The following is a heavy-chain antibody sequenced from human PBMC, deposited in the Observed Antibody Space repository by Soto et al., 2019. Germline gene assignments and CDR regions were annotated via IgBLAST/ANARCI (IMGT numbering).Heavy chain of an antibody. D-gene: IGHD2-15*01. CDR3: ARDKGSSSWHSFDY. J-gene: IGHJ4*02. CDR2: ISDSSGTI. CDR1: GSIFSSYN. Sequence: GGSLRLSCAASGSIFSSYNMNWVRQAPGKGLEWVSYISDSSGTIHYADSVKGRFTTSRDNAENSLFLQMNSLRAEDTAVYYCARDKGSSSWHSFDYWGQGT. V-gene: IGHV3-48*01.